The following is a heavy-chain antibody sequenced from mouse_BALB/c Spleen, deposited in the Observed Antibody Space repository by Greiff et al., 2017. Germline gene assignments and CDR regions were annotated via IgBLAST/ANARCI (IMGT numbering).Heavy chain of an antibody. CDR1: GYTFTSYW. Sequence: VQLQQSGAELARPGASVKLSCKASGYTFTSYWMQWVKQRPGQGLEWIGAIYPGDGDTRYTQKFKGKATLTADKSSSTAYMQLSSLASEDSEVYYCARYYYPWYFDVWGAGTTVTVSS. D-gene: IGHD1-1*01. CDR3: ARYYYPWYFDV. J-gene: IGHJ1*01. V-gene: IGHV1-87*01. CDR2: IYPGDGDT.